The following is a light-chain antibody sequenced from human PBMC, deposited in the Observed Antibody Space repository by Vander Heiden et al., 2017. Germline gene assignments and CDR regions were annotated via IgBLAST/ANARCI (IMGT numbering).Light chain of an antibody. V-gene: IGLV2-14*01. CDR1: SSEVGGYNY. J-gene: IGLJ1*01. Sequence: QSALTQPASASRSPGQSITIACTGTSSEVGGYNYVCWYQQHPGKAPKLMVYEVSNRPSAVSNRFSGSKSGNTASLTISGLQAEDEADYYCSSYTSSSTLVFGTGTKVTVL. CDR3: SSYTSSSTLV. CDR2: EVS.